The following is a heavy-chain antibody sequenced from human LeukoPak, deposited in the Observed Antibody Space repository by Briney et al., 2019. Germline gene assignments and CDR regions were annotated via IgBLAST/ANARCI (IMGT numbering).Heavy chain of an antibody. Sequence: GGTLRLSCAASGFTFNNYWMTWVRQAPGKGLEWVANIKEDGSVKHYVDSVKGRFTISRDNAQNSLYLQMNSLRAEDTAVYYCATNAGSYGIDVWGQGTMVTVSS. CDR2: IKEDGSVK. CDR1: GFTFNNYW. J-gene: IGHJ3*01. D-gene: IGHD1-26*01. CDR3: ATNAGSYGIDV. V-gene: IGHV3-7*01.